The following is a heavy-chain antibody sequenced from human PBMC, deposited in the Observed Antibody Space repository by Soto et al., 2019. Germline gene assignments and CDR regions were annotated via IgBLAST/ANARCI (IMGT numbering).Heavy chain of an antibody. J-gene: IGHJ4*02. CDR1: GFTFSSYD. D-gene: IGHD3-10*01. Sequence: PXXSLRLSFAASGFTFSSYDMHWVLQATGKGLEWVSAIGTAGDTYYPGSVKGRFTISRENAKNSLYLQMNSLRAEDTDVYYCARAALGVRGVIPPRYFDYWGQGTLVTVSS. CDR3: ARAALGVRGVIPPRYFDY. V-gene: IGHV3-13*01. CDR2: IGTAGDT.